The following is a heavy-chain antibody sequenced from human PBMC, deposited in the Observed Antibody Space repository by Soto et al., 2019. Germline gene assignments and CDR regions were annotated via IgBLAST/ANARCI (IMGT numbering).Heavy chain of an antibody. CDR1: GLTFSRYA. J-gene: IGHJ4*02. CDR3: AKASGSSWFTADY. Sequence: GGSLRLSCAASGLTFSRYAVTWVRQAPGKGLEWVAGIPYDGSDKYYADSVKGRFTISRDTSKNTLYLQMSSLRTEDTATYYCAKASGSSWFTADYWGPGTQVTVSS. D-gene: IGHD6-13*01. V-gene: IGHV3-30*04. CDR2: IPYDGSDK.